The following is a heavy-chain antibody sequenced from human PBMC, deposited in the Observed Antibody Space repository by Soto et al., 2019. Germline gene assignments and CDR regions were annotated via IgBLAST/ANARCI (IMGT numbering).Heavy chain of an antibody. CDR2: IYYSGST. Sequence: QVQLQESGPGLVKPSETLSLTCTVSGGSISSYYWSWIRQPPGKGLEWIGYIYYSGSTNYNPSLKSRVTISVDTSKNQFSLKLSSVTAADTAVYSCARRSGWAFDIWGQGTMVTVSS. CDR1: GGSISSYY. V-gene: IGHV4-59*08. J-gene: IGHJ3*02. CDR3: ARRSGWAFDI.